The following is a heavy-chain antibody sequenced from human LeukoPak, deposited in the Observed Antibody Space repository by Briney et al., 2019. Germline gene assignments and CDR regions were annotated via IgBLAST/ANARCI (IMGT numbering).Heavy chain of an antibody. CDR1: GFTFSSYW. J-gene: IGHJ4*02. Sequence: PGGSLRLSCAASGFTFSSYWMSWVRQAPGKGLEWVANIKQGGSEKYYVDSVKGRFTISRDNAKNSLYLQMNSLRAEDTAVYYCAREAGIAAAVYFDYWGQGTLVTVSS. D-gene: IGHD6-13*01. CDR3: AREAGIAAAVYFDY. V-gene: IGHV3-7*01. CDR2: IKQGGSEK.